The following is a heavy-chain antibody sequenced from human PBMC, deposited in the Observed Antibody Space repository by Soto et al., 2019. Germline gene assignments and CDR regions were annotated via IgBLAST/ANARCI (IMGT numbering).Heavy chain of an antibody. J-gene: IGHJ4*02. Sequence: GASVKVSCKVSGYTLTELSMHWVRQAPGKGLEWMGGFDPEDGETIYAQKFQGRVTMTEDTSTDTAYMELSSLRSEDTAVYYCATHGHRPYYYGSSGRNYFDYWGQGTLVTVSS. V-gene: IGHV1-24*01. CDR1: GYTLTELS. CDR3: ATHGHRPYYYGSSGRNYFDY. CDR2: FDPEDGET. D-gene: IGHD3-22*01.